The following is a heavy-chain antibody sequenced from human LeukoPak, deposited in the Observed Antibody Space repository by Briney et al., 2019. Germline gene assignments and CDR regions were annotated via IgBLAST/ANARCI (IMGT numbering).Heavy chain of an antibody. CDR1: GFSFSDYS. CDR3: ARDLTSAYWSPGGYYYYMDV. CDR2: ITSRSAFT. D-gene: IGHD3-16*01. V-gene: IGHV3-48*01. J-gene: IGHJ6*03. Sequence: GGSLRLSCVASGFSFSDYSMNWVRQSPGKGLEWISYITSRSAFTYFADSVTGRFTVSRDDAKNSLYLYLTSLRVDDTAVYYCARDLTSAYWSPGGYYYYMDVWGKGTAVTVSS.